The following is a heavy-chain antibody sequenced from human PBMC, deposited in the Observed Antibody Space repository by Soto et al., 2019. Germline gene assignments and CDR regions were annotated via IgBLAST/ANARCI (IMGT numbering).Heavy chain of an antibody. V-gene: IGHV1-2*04. CDR3: ARVDSSGWPLYYGMDV. CDR1: GYTFTGYY. J-gene: IGHJ6*02. D-gene: IGHD6-19*01. Sequence: QVQLVQSGAEVKKPGASVKVSCKASGYTFTGYYMHWVRQAPGQGLEWMGWINPNSGGTNYAQNFQGWVTMTRDTTISTAYMELSRLRSDDTAVYYCARVDSSGWPLYYGMDVWGQGTTVAVSS. CDR2: INPNSGGT.